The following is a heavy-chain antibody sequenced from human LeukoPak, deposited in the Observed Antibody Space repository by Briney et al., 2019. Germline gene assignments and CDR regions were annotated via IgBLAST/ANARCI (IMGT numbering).Heavy chain of an antibody. V-gene: IGHV3-74*01. CDR2: INNDGSYI. J-gene: IGHJ4*02. CDR1: GFTFSPAW. CDR3: VGDGSAYNFDY. D-gene: IGHD5-24*01. Sequence: GGSLRLSCAASGFTFSPAWMHWVRQAPGKGLEWVSRINNDGSYINYAESVKGRFTLSRDNTKNTLTLQMNSLRAEDTAVYFCVGDGSAYNFDYWGQGVLVTVSS.